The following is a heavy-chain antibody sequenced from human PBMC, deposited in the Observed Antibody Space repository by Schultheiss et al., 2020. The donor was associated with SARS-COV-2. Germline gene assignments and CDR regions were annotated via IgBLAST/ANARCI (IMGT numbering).Heavy chain of an antibody. CDR1: GGSISTHF. Sequence: SETLSLTCAVYGGSISTHFWSWIRQPPGKGLEWIGHVSYSGSTDYNPSLKSRVTISVDTSKNQFSLKLSSVTAADTAVYYCARAQSVTTYYDFWSAENYFDYWGQGTLVTVSS. J-gene: IGHJ4*02. CDR3: ARAQSVTTYYDFWSAENYFDY. CDR2: VSYSGST. V-gene: IGHV4-59*11. D-gene: IGHD3-3*01.